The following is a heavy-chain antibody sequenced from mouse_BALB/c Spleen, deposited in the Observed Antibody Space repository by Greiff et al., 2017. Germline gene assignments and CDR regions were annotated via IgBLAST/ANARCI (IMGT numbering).Heavy chain of an antibody. V-gene: IGHV1-4*02. J-gene: IGHJ4*01. CDR3: AKGTWGAMDY. CDR2: INPSSGYT. D-gene: IGHD3-3*01. CDR1: GYTFTSYT. Sequence: QIQLQQSAAELARPGASVKMSCKASGYTFTSYTMHWVKQRPGQGLEWIGYINPSSGYTEYNQKFKDKTTLTADKSSSTAYMQLSSLTSEDSAVYYCAKGTWGAMDYWGQGTSVTVSS.